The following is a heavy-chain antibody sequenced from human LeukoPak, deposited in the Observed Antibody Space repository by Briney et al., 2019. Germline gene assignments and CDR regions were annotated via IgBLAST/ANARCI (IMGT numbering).Heavy chain of an antibody. CDR1: GYTFTSYY. J-gene: IGHJ4*02. V-gene: IGHV1-46*01. CDR2: INPSGGST. D-gene: IGHD2-21*02. Sequence: ASVKVSCKASGYTFTSYYMHWVRRAPGQGLEWMGIINPSGGSTSYAQKFQGRVTMTRDTSTSPVYMELSSLRSEDTAVYYCARVPYCGGDCYSAYFDYWGQGTLVTVSS. CDR3: ARVPYCGGDCYSAYFDY.